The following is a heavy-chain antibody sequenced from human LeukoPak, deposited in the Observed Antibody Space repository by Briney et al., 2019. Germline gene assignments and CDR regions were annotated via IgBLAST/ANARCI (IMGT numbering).Heavy chain of an antibody. D-gene: IGHD6-13*01. V-gene: IGHV4-39*07. Sequence: SETLSLTCTVSGGSISSSTYYWGWIRQPPGKGLEWIGSIYYSGSTYYNPSLKSRVTISVDTSKNQFSLKLSSVTAADTAVYYCARGEAAAAADWYFDLWGRGTLVTVSS. J-gene: IGHJ2*01. CDR2: IYYSGST. CDR3: ARGEAAAAADWYFDL. CDR1: GGSISSSTYY.